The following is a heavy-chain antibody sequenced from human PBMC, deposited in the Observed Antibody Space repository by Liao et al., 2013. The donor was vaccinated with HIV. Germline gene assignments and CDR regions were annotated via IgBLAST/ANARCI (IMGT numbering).Heavy chain of an antibody. Sequence: QVQLQESGPGLVKPSETLSLTCTVSGGSISSYYWSWIRQPAGKGLEWIGRIYSSGSANYNPSLKSRVTMSVDTSKNQFSLKLSSVTAADTAVYYCARDGYYFDSRSAFDIWGQGTMVSVSS. CDR3: ARDGYYFDSRSAFDI. CDR2: IYSSGSA. D-gene: IGHD3-22*01. CDR1: GGSISSYY. J-gene: IGHJ3*02. V-gene: IGHV4-4*07.